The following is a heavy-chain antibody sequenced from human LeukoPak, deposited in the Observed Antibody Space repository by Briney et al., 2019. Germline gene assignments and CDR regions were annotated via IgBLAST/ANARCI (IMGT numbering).Heavy chain of an antibody. CDR3: AKDFVDTELDY. Sequence: PGGSLGLSCAASVFTFSTYWISWVRQAPGKGLEWVANIKQDGSEKYYVDSVKGRFTISRDNAKNSLYLQMNSLRAEDTAVYYCAKDFVDTELDYWGQGTLVTVSS. CDR2: IKQDGSEK. J-gene: IGHJ4*02. V-gene: IGHV3-7*03. D-gene: IGHD5-18*01. CDR1: VFTFSTYW.